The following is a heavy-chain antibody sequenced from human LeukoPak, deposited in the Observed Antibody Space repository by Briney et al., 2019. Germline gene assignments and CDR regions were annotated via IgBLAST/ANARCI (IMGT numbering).Heavy chain of an antibody. CDR3: ARDLSGSYFYFDY. V-gene: IGHV3-53*01. J-gene: IGHJ4*02. D-gene: IGHD1-26*01. CDR2: IYSGGST. CDR1: GFTVSSNY. Sequence: TGGSLRLSCAASGFTVSSNYMSWVRQAPGKGLEWVSVIYSGGSTYYADSVKGRFTISRDNSKNTLYLRMNSLRAEDTAVYYCARDLSGSYFYFDYWGQGTLVTVSS.